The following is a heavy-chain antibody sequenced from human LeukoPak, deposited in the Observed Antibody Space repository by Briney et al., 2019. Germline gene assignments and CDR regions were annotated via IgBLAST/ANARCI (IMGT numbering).Heavy chain of an antibody. J-gene: IGHJ5*02. Sequence: PGGSLRLSCAASGFTFSSYAMHWVRQAPGKGLEWVAVIWYDGRSKYYADSVKGRFTISRDNSKNTLHLQMNSLRAEDTAVYYCARGLRYFDWSQNWFDPWGQGTLVAVSS. CDR1: GFTFSSYA. CDR2: IWYDGRSK. D-gene: IGHD3-9*01. V-gene: IGHV3-33*08. CDR3: ARGLRYFDWSQNWFDP.